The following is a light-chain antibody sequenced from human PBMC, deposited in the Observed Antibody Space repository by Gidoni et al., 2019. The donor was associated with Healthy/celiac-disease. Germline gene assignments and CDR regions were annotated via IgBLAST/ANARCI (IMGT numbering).Light chain of an antibody. CDR1: QGISSY. V-gene: IGKV1-9*01. Sequence: DIQLTQSPSFLSASVGDRVTSTCRASQGISSYLAWYQQKPGKAPKLLIYAASTLQSGVPSRFSGSGSGTEFTLTISSLPPEDFATYYCQQLNSYPFTFXPXTKVDIK. CDR3: QQLNSYPFT. CDR2: AAS. J-gene: IGKJ3*01.